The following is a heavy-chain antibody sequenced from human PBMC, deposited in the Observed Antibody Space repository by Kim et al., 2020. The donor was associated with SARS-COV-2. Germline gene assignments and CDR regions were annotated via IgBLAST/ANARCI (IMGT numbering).Heavy chain of an antibody. CDR2: ITGSGGTT. V-gene: IGHV3-23*01. D-gene: IGHD1-26*01. CDR3: AKAFGLVDPFDD. Sequence: GGSLRLSCAASGFPFTISSLSWVRQTPGKGLEWVSGITGSGGTTYYADSVKGRFTISRDNSKNTLYLQMSSLSAEDTAVYYCAKAFGLVDPFDDWGQGTL. CDR1: GFPFTISS. J-gene: IGHJ4*02.